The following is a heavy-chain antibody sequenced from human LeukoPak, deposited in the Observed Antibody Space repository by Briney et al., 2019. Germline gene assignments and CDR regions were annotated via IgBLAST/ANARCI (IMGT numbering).Heavy chain of an antibody. Sequence: SETLSLTCTVSGGSISSGSDYWSWIRQPARKGLEWIGRIYATGISDYNPSLKSRVTISVDTSKNQFSLKLTSVTAADTAVYYCARVDGSCSGGSCPSGNWFDPWGQGTLVTVSS. CDR1: GGSISSGSDY. CDR3: ARVDGSCSGGSCPSGNWFDP. CDR2: IYATGIS. V-gene: IGHV4-61*02. J-gene: IGHJ5*02. D-gene: IGHD2-15*01.